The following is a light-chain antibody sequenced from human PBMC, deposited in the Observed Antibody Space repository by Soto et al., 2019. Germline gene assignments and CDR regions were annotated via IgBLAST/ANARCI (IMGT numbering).Light chain of an antibody. CDR2: DDS. J-gene: IGLJ1*01. CDR1: RTDVGGYNY. V-gene: IGLV2-14*01. Sequence: QSVLTQPASVSGSPGQSIAISCTGVRTDVGGYNYVYWYQQHPGKAPKLIIYDDSNRPSGVPDRFSGSKSGTSASLAITWLQAEDEADYYCQSYDSSLSGRYVFGTGTKVTVL. CDR3: QSYDSSLSGRYV.